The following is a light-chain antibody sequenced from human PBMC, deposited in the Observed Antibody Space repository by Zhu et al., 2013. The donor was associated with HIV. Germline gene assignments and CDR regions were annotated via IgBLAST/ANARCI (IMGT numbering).Light chain of an antibody. V-gene: IGKV1-5*01. J-gene: IGKJ3*01. CDR2: GAS. CDR3: QQTKSYPFN. CDR1: QNISRW. Sequence: DIQMTQSPSTLSASVGDRVTITCRASQNISRWLAWYQQKPGKAPKLLIYGASTLHSGVPLRFRGSGSGTDFALTVYGLQPEDSATYYCQQTKSYPFNFGPGTKVDVK.